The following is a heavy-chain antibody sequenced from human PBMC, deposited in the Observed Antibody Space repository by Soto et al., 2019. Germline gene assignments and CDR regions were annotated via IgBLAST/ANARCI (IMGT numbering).Heavy chain of an antibody. CDR1: GGSVSSCSYY. CDR3: AREGDLDDSSGYIRAFDAFDI. J-gene: IGHJ3*02. Sequence: SETLSLTCTVSGGSVSSCSYYWSWLRQPPGQGLERFGYIYYSGSTNYNPYLKSRVTISVDTSKNQFSLKLSSVTAADSAVYYCAREGDLDDSSGYIRAFDAFDIWGQGTMVTVSS. D-gene: IGHD3-22*01. V-gene: IGHV4-61*01. CDR2: IYYSGST.